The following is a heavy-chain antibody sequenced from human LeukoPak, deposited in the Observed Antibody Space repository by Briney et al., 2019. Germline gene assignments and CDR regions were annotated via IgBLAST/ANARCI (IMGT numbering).Heavy chain of an antibody. V-gene: IGHV1-8*01. J-gene: IGHJ6*03. CDR2: MNPNSGNT. CDR1: GYTFSSYY. Sequence: ASVKVSCKASGYTFSSYYVHWVRQATGQGLEWMGWMNPNSGNTGYAQKFQGRVTMTRNTSISTAYMELSSLRSEDTAVYYCARADYYYYYMDVWGKGTTVTISS. CDR3: ARADYYYYYMDV.